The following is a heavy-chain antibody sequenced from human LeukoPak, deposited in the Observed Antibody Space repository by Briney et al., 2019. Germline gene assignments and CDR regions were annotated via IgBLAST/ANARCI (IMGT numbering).Heavy chain of an antibody. CDR1: GGSFSGYY. V-gene: IGHV4-34*01. D-gene: IGHD3-3*01. Sequence: SETLSRTCAVYGGSFSGYYWSWIRQPPGKGLEWIGEINHSGSTNYNPSLKSRVTISVDTSKNQFSLKLSSVTAADTAVYYCARVQIRITIFGVVAPLNFDYWGQGTLVTVSS. CDR2: INHSGST. J-gene: IGHJ4*02. CDR3: ARVQIRITIFGVVAPLNFDY.